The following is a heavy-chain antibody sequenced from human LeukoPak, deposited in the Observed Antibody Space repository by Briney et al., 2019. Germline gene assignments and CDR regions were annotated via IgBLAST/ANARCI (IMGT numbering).Heavy chain of an antibody. Sequence: SETLPLTCTVSGRPFRRYCRSWIRQPPGKGLEWIGDIYYSGGTNYNATLKSRVTISVDTSKKQFSLKLSSVTATGTAVYYCARQVHPGKTSGWFDPWGQGTLVTVSS. D-gene: IGHD1-1*01. V-gene: IGHV4-59*08. CDR1: GRPFRRYC. CDR3: ARQVHPGKTSGWFDP. J-gene: IGHJ5*02. CDR2: IYYSGGT.